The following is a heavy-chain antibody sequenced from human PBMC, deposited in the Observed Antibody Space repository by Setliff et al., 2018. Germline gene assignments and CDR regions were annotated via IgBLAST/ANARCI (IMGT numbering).Heavy chain of an antibody. CDR3: ARGKIRITMIVVPTGGALDI. D-gene: IGHD3-22*01. Sequence: SETLSLTCTVSGGSISSGSYYWSWIRQPAGKGLEWIGRIYTSGSTNYNPSLKSRVTISVDTSKNQFSLKLSSVTAADTAVYYCARGKIRITMIVVPTGGALDIWGQGTMVTVSS. CDR1: GGSISSGSYY. V-gene: IGHV4-61*02. CDR2: IYTSGST. J-gene: IGHJ3*02.